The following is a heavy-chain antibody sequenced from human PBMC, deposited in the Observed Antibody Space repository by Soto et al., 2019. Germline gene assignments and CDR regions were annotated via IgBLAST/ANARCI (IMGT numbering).Heavy chain of an antibody. CDR1: GFSFRSYA. V-gene: IGHV3-23*01. J-gene: IGHJ4*02. CDR3: ANDRRYFSY. Sequence: GGSLRLCCAVSGFSFRSYALSWLRQAPGKGLEWVSAISLSGSDIYYADSVKGRFTISRDNSKSTLYLQMNSLRDGDTAVYYCANDRRYFSYWGQGTQVTVSS. D-gene: IGHD3-9*01. CDR2: ISLSGSDI.